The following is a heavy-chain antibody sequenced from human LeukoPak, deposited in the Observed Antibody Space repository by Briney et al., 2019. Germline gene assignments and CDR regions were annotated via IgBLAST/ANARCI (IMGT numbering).Heavy chain of an antibody. CDR1: GGSISSSNW. CDR2: IYHSGST. CDR3: ARGREEGAGTGPTFYYYYMDV. V-gene: IGHV4-4*02. D-gene: IGHD3/OR15-3a*01. Sequence: SGTLSLTCAVSGGSISSSNWWSWVRQPPGKGLEWIGEIYHSGSTNYNPSLKSRVTISVDKSKNQFSLKLSSVTAADTAVYYCARGREEGAGTGPTFYYYYMDVWGKGTTVTVSS. J-gene: IGHJ6*03.